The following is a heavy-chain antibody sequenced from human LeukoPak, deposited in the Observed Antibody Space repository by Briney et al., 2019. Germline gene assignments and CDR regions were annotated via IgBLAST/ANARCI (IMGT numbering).Heavy chain of an antibody. J-gene: IGHJ5*02. D-gene: IGHD3-22*01. V-gene: IGHV4-4*07. Sequence: SETLSLTCTVSGGSISSYYWSWIRQPAGKGLEWIGRIHTSGSTNYNPSLKSRLTMSVDTSKNQFSLKLSSVTAADTAVYYCARDSSGYYRATWFDPWGQGTLVTVSS. CDR1: GGSISSYY. CDR2: IHTSGST. CDR3: ARDSSGYYRATWFDP.